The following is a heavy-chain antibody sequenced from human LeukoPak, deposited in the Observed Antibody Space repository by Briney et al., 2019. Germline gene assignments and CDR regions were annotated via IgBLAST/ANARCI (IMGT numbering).Heavy chain of an antibody. CDR3: ARITFPNFDY. J-gene: IGHJ4*02. CDR2: ISSSSSNT. D-gene: IGHD2/OR15-2a*01. CDR1: GFTFSSYS. Sequence: GGSLRLSCAASGFTFSSYSMNWVRQAPGKGLEWVSSISSSSSNTYYADSVKGRFTISRDNAKNSLYLQMNSLRAEDTAVYYCARITFPNFDYWGRGTLVTVSS. V-gene: IGHV3-21*01.